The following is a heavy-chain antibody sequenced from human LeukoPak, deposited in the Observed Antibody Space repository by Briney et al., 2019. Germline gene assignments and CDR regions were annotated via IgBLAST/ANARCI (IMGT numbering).Heavy chain of an antibody. CDR1: GGSISSGDYY. J-gene: IGHJ4*02. CDR3: ARGSQGLFDY. V-gene: IGHV4-39*07. CDR2: IYHSGST. Sequence: PSETLSLTCTVSGGSISSGDYYWSWIRQPPGKGLEWIGEIYHSGSTNYNPSLKSRVTISVDKSKNQFSLKLSSVTAADTAVYYCARGSQGLFDYWGQGTLVTVSS.